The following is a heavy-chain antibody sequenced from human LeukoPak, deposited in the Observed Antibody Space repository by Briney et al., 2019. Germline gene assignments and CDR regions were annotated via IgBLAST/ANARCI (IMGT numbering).Heavy chain of an antibody. J-gene: IGHJ4*02. CDR3: AKDPRRYSRTGGYFEY. CDR2: ISYDGSNK. Sequence: GGSLRLSCAASGFTFSNYGMHWFRQAPGKGLDWVSFISYDGSNKYYADSVKGRFTISRDNSKNTLYLQMNSLRAEDTAVYYCAKDPRRYSRTGGYFEYWGQGILVTVSS. D-gene: IGHD6-13*01. V-gene: IGHV3-30*18. CDR1: GFTFSNYG.